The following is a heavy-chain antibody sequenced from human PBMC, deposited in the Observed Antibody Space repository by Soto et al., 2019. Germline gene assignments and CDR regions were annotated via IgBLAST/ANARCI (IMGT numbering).Heavy chain of an antibody. D-gene: IGHD3-10*01. CDR2: IWYDGSNK. CDR1: GFTFSSYG. CDR3: ARDWGGGGMDV. Sequence: QVQLVETGGGVVQPGRSLRLCCAASGFTFSSYGMHWVRQAPGKGLEWVAVIWYDGSNKYYADSVKGRFTISRDNSKNTLYLQMNSLRAEDTAVYYCARDWGGGGMDVWGQGTTVTVSS. V-gene: IGHV3-33*01. J-gene: IGHJ6*02.